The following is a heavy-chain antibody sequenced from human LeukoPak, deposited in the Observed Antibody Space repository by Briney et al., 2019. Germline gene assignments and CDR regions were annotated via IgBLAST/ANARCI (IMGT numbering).Heavy chain of an antibody. V-gene: IGHV1-2*02. D-gene: IGHD2-2*01. CDR1: GYTFTGSY. CDR2: INPNSGGT. Sequence: ASVKVSCKASGYTFTGSYMHWVRQAPGQGLEWMGWINPNSGGTNYAQKFQGRVTMTRDTSISTAYMELSRLRSDDTAVYYCARTEYCSSTSCYDYYFDYWGQGTLVTVSS. J-gene: IGHJ4*02. CDR3: ARTEYCSSTSCYDYYFDY.